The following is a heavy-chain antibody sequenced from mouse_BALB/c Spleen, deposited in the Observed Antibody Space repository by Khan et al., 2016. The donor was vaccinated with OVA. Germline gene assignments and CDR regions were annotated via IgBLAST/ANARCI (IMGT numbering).Heavy chain of an antibody. CDR2: ISYSGST. V-gene: IGHV3-2*02. CDR1: GYSITSDYA. CDR3: ARSIMAN. J-gene: IGHJ2*01. Sequence: EVQLQESGPGLVKPSQSLSLTCTVTGYSITSDYAWNWIRQFPGNKLEWMGYISYSGSTSYNLSLKSRISITRDTSKNQFFLQLNSVTTGDTATYYCARSIMANWGQGTTLTVSS.